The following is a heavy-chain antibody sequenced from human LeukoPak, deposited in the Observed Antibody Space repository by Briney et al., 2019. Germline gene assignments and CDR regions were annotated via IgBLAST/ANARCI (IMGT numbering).Heavy chain of an antibody. D-gene: IGHD5-24*01. CDR3: ASSTGDGYNPIDY. J-gene: IGHJ4*02. CDR1: GYTLSSSY. Sequence: ASVKVSCKASGYTLSSSYMHWVRQAPGQGLEWMGIINPSGGSTSYAQKFQGRVTMTRDTSTSTVYMELSSLRSEDTAVYYCASSTGDGYNPIDYWGQGTLVTVSS. V-gene: IGHV1-46*03. CDR2: INPSGGST.